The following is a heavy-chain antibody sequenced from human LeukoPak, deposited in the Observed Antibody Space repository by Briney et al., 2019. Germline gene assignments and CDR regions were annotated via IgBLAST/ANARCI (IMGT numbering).Heavy chain of an antibody. CDR2: ISWNSGSI. CDR3: AKDIVGSGGPTEGMDV. D-gene: IGHD2-15*01. CDR1: GFTFDDYA. V-gene: IGHV3-9*01. Sequence: GRSLRLSCAASGFTFDDYAMHWVRQAPGKGLEWVSCISWNSGSIDYADSVKGRFTISRDNAKNSLYLQMNSLRAEDTALYYCAKDIVGSGGPTEGMDVWGQGTTVTVSS. J-gene: IGHJ6*02.